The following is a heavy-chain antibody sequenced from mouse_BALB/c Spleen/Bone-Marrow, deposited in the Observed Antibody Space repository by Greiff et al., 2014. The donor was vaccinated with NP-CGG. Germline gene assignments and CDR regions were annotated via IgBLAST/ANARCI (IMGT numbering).Heavy chain of an antibody. D-gene: IGHD1-2*01. Sequence: VMLVESGPGLVAPSQSLSITCTVSGFSLTNYGVHWVRQPPGKGLEWLGVIWADGSTNYNSALMSRLSISKDNSKSQVFFKMNSLQTDDTAMYYCARITPATGAMDYWGQGTSVTVSS. CDR1: GFSLTNYG. J-gene: IGHJ4*01. CDR3: ARITPATGAMDY. CDR2: IWADGST. V-gene: IGHV2-9*02.